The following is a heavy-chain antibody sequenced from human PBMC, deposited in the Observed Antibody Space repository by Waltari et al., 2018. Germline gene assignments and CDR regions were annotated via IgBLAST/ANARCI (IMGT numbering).Heavy chain of an antibody. V-gene: IGHV4-39*01. Sequence: PPGKGLEWIGSIYYSGSTDYNPSLKSRVTISVDTSKNQFSLKLSSVTAADTTVYYCARLSLRDSHYYFDYWGQGTLVTVSS. CDR3: ARLSLRDSHYYFDY. D-gene: IGHD2-15*01. J-gene: IGHJ4*02. CDR2: IYYSGST.